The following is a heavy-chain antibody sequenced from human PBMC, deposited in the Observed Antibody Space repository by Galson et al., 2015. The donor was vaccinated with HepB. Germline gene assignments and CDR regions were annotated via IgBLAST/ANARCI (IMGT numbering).Heavy chain of an antibody. CDR2: ISSSSSYI. CDR3: ARAGLGSGYYEVDY. D-gene: IGHD3-22*01. V-gene: IGHV3-21*01. CDR1: GFTFSSYS. J-gene: IGHJ4*02. Sequence: SLRLSCAASGFTFSSYSMNWVRQAPGKGLEWVSSISSSSSYIYYADSVKGRFTISRDNAKNSLYLQMNSLRAEDTAVYYCARAGLGSGYYEVDYWGQGTLVTVSS.